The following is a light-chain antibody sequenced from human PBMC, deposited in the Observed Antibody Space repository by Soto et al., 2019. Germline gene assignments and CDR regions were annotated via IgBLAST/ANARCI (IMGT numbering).Light chain of an antibody. CDR1: QSISNW. J-gene: IGKJ1*01. CDR2: DAS. CDR3: QQYNSYPWT. Sequence: DIQMTQSPSTLSASVENRVTITCRASQSISNWLAWYQQKQGKAPKLLIYDASTLDSGVPSRFSGSGSGTEFTLTISSLQPDDFATYYCQQYNSYPWTFGQGTKVEIK. V-gene: IGKV1-5*01.